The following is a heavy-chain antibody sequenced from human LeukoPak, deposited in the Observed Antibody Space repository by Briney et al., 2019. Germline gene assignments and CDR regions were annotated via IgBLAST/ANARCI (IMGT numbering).Heavy chain of an antibody. Sequence: GESLKISCKGSGYTFTSYSIGWVPQMPGKGLEWMGIIYPGDSDTRYSPSFQGQLTISADKSISTAYLQRSSLKAADTAMYYCARRSDMLTGPDYWGQGTLVTVSS. CDR3: ARRSDMLTGPDY. CDR1: GYTFTSYS. J-gene: IGHJ4*02. V-gene: IGHV5-51*01. D-gene: IGHD3-9*01. CDR2: IYPGDSDT.